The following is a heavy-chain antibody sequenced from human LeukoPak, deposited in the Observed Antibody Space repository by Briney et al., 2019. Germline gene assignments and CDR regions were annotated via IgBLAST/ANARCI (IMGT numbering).Heavy chain of an antibody. CDR2: IRSKANSYAT. V-gene: IGHV3-73*01. J-gene: IGHJ5*02. Sequence: GGSLKLSCAASGFTFSGSAMHWVRQASGKGLEWVGRIRSKANSYATAYAASVKGRFTISRDDSKNTAYLQMNSLKTEDTAVYYCTRGIAAGIADPWGQGILVTVSS. CDR1: GFTFSGSA. CDR3: TRGIAAGIADP. D-gene: IGHD6-13*01.